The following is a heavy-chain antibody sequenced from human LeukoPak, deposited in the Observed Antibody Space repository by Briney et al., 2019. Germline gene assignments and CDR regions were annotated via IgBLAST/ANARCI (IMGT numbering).Heavy chain of an antibody. CDR1: GFTLSSIA. CDR3: AKGQELDDGVFDS. V-gene: IGHV3-23*01. CDR2: IRSNGETT. J-gene: IGHJ4*02. Sequence: GGSLRLSCAASGFTLSSIAMTYVRQAPGKGLEWVSTIRSNGETTYNAASVQGRFTISRDNSKKTLYLQLNSLRVEDTAIYYCAKGQELDDGVFDSWGQGTLVTVSS. D-gene: IGHD1-1*01.